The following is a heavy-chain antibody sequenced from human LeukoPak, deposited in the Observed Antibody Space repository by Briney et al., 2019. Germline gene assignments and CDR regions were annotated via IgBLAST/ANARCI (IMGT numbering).Heavy chain of an antibody. Sequence: NSGGSLRLSCAASGFTFSSYGISWVRQAPGQGLECMGWISAYNGNTNYAQKVQGRVTMTTDTSTSTAYMELRSLRSHDTAVYYCAREVGSGSYGADYWGQGTLVTVSS. D-gene: IGHD3-10*01. CDR3: AREVGSGSYGADY. V-gene: IGHV1-18*01. CDR1: GFTFSSYG. J-gene: IGHJ4*02. CDR2: ISAYNGNT.